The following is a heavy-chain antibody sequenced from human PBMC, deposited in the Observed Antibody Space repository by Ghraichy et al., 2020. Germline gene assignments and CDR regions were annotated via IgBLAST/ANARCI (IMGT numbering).Heavy chain of an antibody. J-gene: IGHJ4*02. CDR3: ARTTVTRGTPYFDD. V-gene: IGHV1-46*03. CDR1: GYSFTTFY. Sequence: ASVKVSCKASGYSFTTFYLHWLRQAPGQGLEWMGVINPGGPTTTYAQKFQGRVTMTRDTSTSTVYMELRSLRSEDTAVYYCARTTVTRGTPYFDDWGQGTLVTVSS. D-gene: IGHD4-17*01. CDR2: INPGGPTT.